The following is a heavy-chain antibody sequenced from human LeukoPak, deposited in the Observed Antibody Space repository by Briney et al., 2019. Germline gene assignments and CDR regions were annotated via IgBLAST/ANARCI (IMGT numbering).Heavy chain of an antibody. Sequence: SETLSLTCTVSGGSISSYYWSWIRQPPGKGLEWIGYIYYSGSTNYNPSLKSRVTISLDTSKNQFSLKLSSVTAADTAVYYCARLGAKDAFDIWGQGTMVTVSS. D-gene: IGHD1-26*01. CDR3: ARLGAKDAFDI. J-gene: IGHJ3*02. V-gene: IGHV4-59*01. CDR2: IYYSGST. CDR1: GGSISSYY.